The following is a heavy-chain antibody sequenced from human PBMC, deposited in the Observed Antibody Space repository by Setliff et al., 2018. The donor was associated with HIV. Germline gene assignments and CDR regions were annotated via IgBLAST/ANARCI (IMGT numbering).Heavy chain of an antibody. Sequence: PGGSLRLSCAVSGFFFSDHYMSWIRQAPGKGLEWVSYISFSGNTIYYRDSVRGRFTIARDNARNSLYLQMNSLRAEDTAVYYCAKLRYSSSLPDYWGQGTLVTVSS. CDR1: GFFFSDHY. J-gene: IGHJ4*02. V-gene: IGHV3-11*01. CDR3: AKLRYSSSLPDY. CDR2: ISFSGNTI. D-gene: IGHD6-13*01.